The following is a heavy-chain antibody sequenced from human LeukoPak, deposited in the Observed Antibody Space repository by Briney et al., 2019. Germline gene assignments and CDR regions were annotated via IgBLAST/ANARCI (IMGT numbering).Heavy chain of an antibody. CDR2: IGTYNDNI. CDR1: GYTFTSYD. D-gene: IGHD4-23*01. CDR3: ARVDFGGNFIDY. Sequence: ASVKVSCKASGYTFTSYDINWVRQATGQGLEWMGWIGTYNDNIYYAQKFQGRVSMTTDTSTATADMELRSLTSDDSAVYFCARVDFGGNFIDYWGQGTLVTVSS. J-gene: IGHJ4*02. V-gene: IGHV1-18*01.